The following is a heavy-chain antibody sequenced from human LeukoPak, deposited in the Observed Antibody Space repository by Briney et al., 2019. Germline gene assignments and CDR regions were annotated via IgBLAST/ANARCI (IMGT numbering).Heavy chain of an antibody. D-gene: IGHD7-27*01. Sequence: GGSLRLSCAASGFTFSSYAMHWVRQAPGKGLEWVTLISYDGSNKYYTDSVKGRFTISRDNSKNTLYLQMNSLRAEDTAVYYCARDDRLGIDYWGQGTLVTVSS. CDR2: ISYDGSNK. CDR1: GFTFSSYA. J-gene: IGHJ4*02. CDR3: ARDDRLGIDY. V-gene: IGHV3-30-3*01.